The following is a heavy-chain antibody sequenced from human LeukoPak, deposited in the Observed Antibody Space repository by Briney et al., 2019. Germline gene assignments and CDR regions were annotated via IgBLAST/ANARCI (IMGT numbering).Heavy chain of an antibody. CDR3: ARAFYGDGFDY. J-gene: IGHJ4*02. D-gene: IGHD4-17*01. CDR1: GFTFSSYA. V-gene: IGHV3-30-3*01. CDR2: ISYDGSNK. Sequence: PGGSLRLSCAASGFTFSSYAMHWVRQAPGKGLEWVAVISYDGSNKYYVDSVKAPFTISTYNSKNTLYLQMNSLRAEDTAVYYCARAFYGDGFDYWGQGTLVTVSS.